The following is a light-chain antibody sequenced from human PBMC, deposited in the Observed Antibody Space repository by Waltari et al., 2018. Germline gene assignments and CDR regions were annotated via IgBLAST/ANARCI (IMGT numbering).Light chain of an antibody. CDR1: SSDVGGDGS. V-gene: IGLV2-14*03. CDR2: DVN. Sequence: QSALTQPASVSGSPGQSITIACTGSSSDVGGDGSVPWYEDHPGQAPKVIIYDVNKRPSGVSDRFSGSKSGNTASLTISGLQAEDEATFYCSSQSTKNGVIFGGGTKVTVL. J-gene: IGLJ2*01. CDR3: SSQSTKNGVI.